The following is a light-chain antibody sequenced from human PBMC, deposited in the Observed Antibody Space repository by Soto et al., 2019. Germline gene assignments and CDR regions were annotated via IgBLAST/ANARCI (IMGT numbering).Light chain of an antibody. CDR1: QSISSW. V-gene: IGKV1-5*01. Sequence: DVHRSDSPSTLSASVVDRVTITFLASQSISSWLALYQPKPGKAPKLLIYDASSLESGVPSRFSGSGSGTEFTLTISSLQPDDFATYYCQQYNSYSVTFGQGTKVDI. CDR3: QQYNSYSVT. CDR2: DAS. J-gene: IGKJ1*01.